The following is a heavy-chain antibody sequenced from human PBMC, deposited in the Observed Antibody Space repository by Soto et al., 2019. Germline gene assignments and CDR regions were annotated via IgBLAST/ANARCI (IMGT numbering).Heavy chain of an antibody. CDR3: AKDLGLRGGDYYYYYYGMDV. D-gene: IGHD3-10*01. CDR1: GFTFSSYA. V-gene: IGHV3-23*01. Sequence: GGSLRLSCXASGFTFSSYAMSWVRQAPGKGLEWVSAISGSGGSTYYADSVKGRFTISRDNSKNTLYLQMNSLRAEDTAVYYCAKDLGLRGGDYYYYYYGMDVWGQGTTVTVSS. CDR2: ISGSGGST. J-gene: IGHJ6*02.